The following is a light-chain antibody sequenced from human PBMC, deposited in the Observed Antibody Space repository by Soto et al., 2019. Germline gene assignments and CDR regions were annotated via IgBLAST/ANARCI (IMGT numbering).Light chain of an antibody. Sequence: EMVLTKAPGTPPFATGDRVTLSCTASQSFNNNSLAWYQLRPGQAPSLLIYAASYRATGIPDRFSGSGSGSDVTLTICRLEPEDFAVYYCQPYGSSSQTFCQGTKVEI. CDR3: QPYGSSSQT. CDR1: QSFNNNS. CDR2: AAS. V-gene: IGKV3-20*01. J-gene: IGKJ1*01.